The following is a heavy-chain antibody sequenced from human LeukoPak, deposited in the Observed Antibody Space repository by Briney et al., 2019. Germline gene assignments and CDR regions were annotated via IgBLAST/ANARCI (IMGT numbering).Heavy chain of an antibody. J-gene: IGHJ4*02. V-gene: IGHV1-69*06. CDR1: GGTFSSYA. CDR2: IIPIFGTA. Sequence: ASVKVSCKASGGTFSSYATSWVRQAPGQGLEWMGGIIPIFGTANYAQKFQGRVTITADKSTSTAYMELSSLRSEDTAVYYCARGSDHWNDEYGSGLFDCWGQGTLVTVSS. CDR3: ARGSDHWNDEYGSGLFDC. D-gene: IGHD1-1*01.